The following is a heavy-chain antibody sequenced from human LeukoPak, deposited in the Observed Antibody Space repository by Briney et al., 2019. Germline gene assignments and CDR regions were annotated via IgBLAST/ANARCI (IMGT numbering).Heavy chain of an antibody. CDR3: ARDRPGEGSLDY. J-gene: IGHJ4*02. V-gene: IGHV4-59*01. Sequence: PSETLSLTCTVSGGSISSYYWNWIRQPAGKGLEWIGYTYYTGTTNYNPSLKSRVTISVETSKNQFSLNLGSVTAADTAVYYCARDRPGEGSLDYWGQGILVTVSS. D-gene: IGHD3-10*01. CDR1: GGSISSYY. CDR2: TYYTGTT.